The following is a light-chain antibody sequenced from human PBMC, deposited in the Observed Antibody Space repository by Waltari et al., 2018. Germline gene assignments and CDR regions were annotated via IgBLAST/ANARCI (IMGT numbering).Light chain of an antibody. CDR2: VNSDVSH. J-gene: IGLJ3*02. V-gene: IGLV4-69*01. Sequence: QLVLTPSPSASASLGASVKLTCTLSSGHSTNVIAWLQQRPEKGPRFVMKVNSDVSHSKGDEIPDRFSGSSSGAERYLTISSLQSEDEADYYCQTGGHGTWVFGGGTKLTVL. CDR1: SGHSTNV. CDR3: QTGGHGTWV.